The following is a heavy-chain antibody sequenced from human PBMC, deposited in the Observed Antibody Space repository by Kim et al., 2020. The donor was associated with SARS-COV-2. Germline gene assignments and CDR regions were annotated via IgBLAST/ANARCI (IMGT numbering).Heavy chain of an antibody. CDR3: ARGRAGGPYYFDS. J-gene: IGHJ4*02. D-gene: IGHD3-16*01. V-gene: IGHV7-4-1*02. Sequence: TYAQVFQGRFVFSLNASVSPAYLQIISLEAEDTAVYYCARGRAGGPYYFDSWGQGTLVTVSS.